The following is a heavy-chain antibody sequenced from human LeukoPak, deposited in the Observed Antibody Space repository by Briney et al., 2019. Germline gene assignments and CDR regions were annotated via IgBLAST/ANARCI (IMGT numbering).Heavy chain of an antibody. CDR3: AKESVGIGVAGMGY. CDR2: ISGSGGST. D-gene: IGHD6-19*01. V-gene: IGHV3-23*01. J-gene: IGHJ4*02. CDR1: GFTFSSYA. Sequence: GGSLRLSCAASGFTFSSYAMSWVRQAPEKGLEWVSAISGSGGSTYYADSVKGRFTISRDNSKNTLYVQMNSLRAEDTAVYYCAKESVGIGVAGMGYWGQGTLVSVSS.